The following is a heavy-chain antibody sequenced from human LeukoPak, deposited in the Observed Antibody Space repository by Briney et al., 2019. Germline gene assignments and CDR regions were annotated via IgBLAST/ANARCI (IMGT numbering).Heavy chain of an antibody. CDR3: ASQKDAASGSYFD. Sequence: SETLSLTCTVSGGSISSYYWSWIRQPAGKGLEWIGRIYTSGSTNYNPSLKSRVTISVDTSKNQFSLKLSSVTAADTAVYYCASQKDAASGSYFDWGQGTLVTVSS. J-gene: IGHJ4*02. V-gene: IGHV4-4*07. CDR1: GGSISSYY. D-gene: IGHD1-26*01. CDR2: IYTSGST.